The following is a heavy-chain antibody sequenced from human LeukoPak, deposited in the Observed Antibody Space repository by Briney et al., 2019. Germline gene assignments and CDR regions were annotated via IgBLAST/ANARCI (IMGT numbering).Heavy chain of an antibody. Sequence: ASVKVSCKASGYTFTSYDINWVRQATGQGLEWLGCINPNSGGRNYAQKFQGRVTMTRDTSISTAYMELSRLRSDDTAVYYCARPMVGGVIHAFDIWGQGTMVTVSS. CDR2: INPNSGGR. CDR3: ARPMVGGVIHAFDI. D-gene: IGHD3-10*01. J-gene: IGHJ3*02. V-gene: IGHV1-2*02. CDR1: GYTFTSYD.